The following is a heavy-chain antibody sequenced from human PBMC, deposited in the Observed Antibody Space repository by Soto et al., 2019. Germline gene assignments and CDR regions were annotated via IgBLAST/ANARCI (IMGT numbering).Heavy chain of an antibody. Sequence: QVQLVQSGAEVKKPGASVKVSCKASGYTFTSYGISWVRQAPGQGLEWMGWISAYNGNTNYAQKLQGRVTMTTDTSTSTAYMELRSLRSDDTAVYYCAREESTVTPYYYYGMDVWGQGTTVTVSS. CDR1: GYTFTSYG. CDR3: AREESTVTPYYYYGMDV. CDR2: ISAYNGNT. J-gene: IGHJ6*02. D-gene: IGHD4-17*01. V-gene: IGHV1-18*01.